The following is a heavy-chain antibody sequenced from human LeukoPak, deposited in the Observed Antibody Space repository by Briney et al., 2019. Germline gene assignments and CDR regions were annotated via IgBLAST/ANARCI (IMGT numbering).Heavy chain of an antibody. CDR1: GGTFISYA. D-gene: IGHD2-2*02. V-gene: IGHV1-69*05. CDR2: IIPIFGTA. CDR3: ARGSRDCSSTSCYTYYYYYMDV. Sequence: ASVKVSCKASGGTFISYAISWVRQAPGQGLEWMGGIIPIFGTANYAQKFQGRVTITTDESTSTAYMELSSLRSEDTAVYYCARGSRDCSSTSCYTYYYYYMDVWGKGTTVTVSS. J-gene: IGHJ6*03.